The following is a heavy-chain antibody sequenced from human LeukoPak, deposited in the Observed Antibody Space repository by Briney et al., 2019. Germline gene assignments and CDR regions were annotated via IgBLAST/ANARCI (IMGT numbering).Heavy chain of an antibody. V-gene: IGHV4-34*01. J-gene: IGHJ2*01. Sequence: SETLSLTCAVYGGSFSGYCWSWIRQPPGKGLEWIREINHSGSTNYNPSLKSRVTISVDTSKNQFSLKLSSVTAADTAVYYCASLTPRKTGFAYWYFDLWGRGTLVTVSS. D-gene: IGHD1-1*01. CDR1: GGSFSGYC. CDR2: INHSGST. CDR3: ASLTPRKTGFAYWYFDL.